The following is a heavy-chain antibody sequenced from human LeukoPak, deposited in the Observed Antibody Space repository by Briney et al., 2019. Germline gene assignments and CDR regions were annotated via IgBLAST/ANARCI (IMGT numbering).Heavy chain of an antibody. Sequence: GGSLRLSXAASGFTFDDYGMSWVRQAPGKGLEWVSGINWNGGSTGYADSVKGRFNISRDNAKNSLYLQMNSLRAEDTGLYYCARDATFYYYYYMDVWGKGTTVTVSS. J-gene: IGHJ6*03. CDR3: ARDATFYYYYYMDV. V-gene: IGHV3-20*04. CDR2: INWNGGST. CDR1: GFTFDDYG.